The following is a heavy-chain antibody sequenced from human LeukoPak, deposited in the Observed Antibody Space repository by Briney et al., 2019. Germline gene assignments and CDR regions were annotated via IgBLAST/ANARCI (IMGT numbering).Heavy chain of an antibody. Sequence: PSETLSLTCTVSGGSISSYFWSWIRQPPGKGLEWIGYIYYSGSTNYNPSLKSRVTISVDTSKNQFFLNLISVTAADTAVYYCARHIGDGQSFLFDFRGQGTLVTVSS. J-gene: IGHJ4*02. CDR1: GGSISSYF. CDR3: ARHIGDGQSFLFDF. D-gene: IGHD5-24*01. V-gene: IGHV4-59*08. CDR2: IYYSGST.